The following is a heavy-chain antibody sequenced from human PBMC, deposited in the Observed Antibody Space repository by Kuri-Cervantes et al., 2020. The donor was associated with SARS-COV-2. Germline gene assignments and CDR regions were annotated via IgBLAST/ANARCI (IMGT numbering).Heavy chain of an antibody. J-gene: IGHJ3*02. D-gene: IGHD3-3*01. CDR2: IRYDGSNK. CDR1: GFTFSSYG. V-gene: IGHV3-30*02. Sequence: GESLKISCAASGFTFSSYGMHWVRQAPGKGLEWVAFIRYDGSNKYYADSVKGRITISRDNSKNTLYLQMNSLRAEDTAVYYCAKDGGDYDFWSGYYTSGDYDAFDIWGQGTMVTVSS. CDR3: AKDGGDYDFWSGYYTSGDYDAFDI.